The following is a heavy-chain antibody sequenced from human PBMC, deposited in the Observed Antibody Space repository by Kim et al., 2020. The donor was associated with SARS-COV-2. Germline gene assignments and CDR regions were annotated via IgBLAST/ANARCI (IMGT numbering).Heavy chain of an antibody. CDR1: GFTFSSYA. CDR3: AKDVKGRLTMIVVASFDY. D-gene: IGHD3-22*01. CDR2: ISGSGGST. J-gene: IGHJ4*02. V-gene: IGHV3-23*01. Sequence: GGSLRLSCAASGFTFSSYAMSWVRQAPGKGLEWVSAISGSGGSTYYADSVKGRFTISRDNSKNTLYLQMNSLRAEDTAVYYCAKDVKGRLTMIVVASFDYWGQGTLVTVSS.